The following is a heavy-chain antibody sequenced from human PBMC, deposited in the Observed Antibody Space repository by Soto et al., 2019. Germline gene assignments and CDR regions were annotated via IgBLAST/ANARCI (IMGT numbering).Heavy chain of an antibody. CDR2: ITGSGST. V-gene: IGHV3-23*01. Sequence: GGSLRLSCAASGFTFSRNAMNWVRQAPGKGLEWVSSITGSGSTYYADSVKGRFTISRDNSKNTLCLQMNSLRAEDTAIYYCAKQGTPGGVTLYLHNWGQGALVTVSS. CDR1: GFTFSRNA. J-gene: IGHJ4*02. D-gene: IGHD3-16*01. CDR3: AKQGTPGGVTLYLHN.